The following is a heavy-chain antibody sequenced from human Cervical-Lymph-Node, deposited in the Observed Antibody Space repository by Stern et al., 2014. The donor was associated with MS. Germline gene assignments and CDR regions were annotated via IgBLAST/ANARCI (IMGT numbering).Heavy chain of an antibody. J-gene: IGHJ4*02. CDR2: ISTSGRVI. CDR3: ARDFGL. Sequence: EVQLVESGGDLVQPGGSLRLSCAASGFTFNRYTMNWVRHPPGKGLEWVAYISTSGRVIYYADSVEGRFIISRDNAKNSLFLQMNSLRVEDTAVYYCARDFGLWGQGTPVTVSS. V-gene: IGHV3-48*01. D-gene: IGHD3-16*01. CDR1: GFTFNRYT.